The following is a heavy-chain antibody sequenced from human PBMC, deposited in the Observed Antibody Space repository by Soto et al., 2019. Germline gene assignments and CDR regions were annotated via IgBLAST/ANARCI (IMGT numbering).Heavy chain of an antibody. D-gene: IGHD3-22*01. CDR2: IDSSTKYT. J-gene: IGHJ4*02. CDR3: AKDPAPLGSVPFYYDSSGYPDY. Sequence: GGSLRLSCEASGFTFRDYYMTWFRQAPGKGLEWLSYIDSSTKYTNYADSVKGRFTISRDNAKNSLYLQMNSLRADDTAVYYCAKDPAPLGSVPFYYDSSGYPDYWGQGTLVTVSS. V-gene: IGHV3-11*05. CDR1: GFTFRDYY.